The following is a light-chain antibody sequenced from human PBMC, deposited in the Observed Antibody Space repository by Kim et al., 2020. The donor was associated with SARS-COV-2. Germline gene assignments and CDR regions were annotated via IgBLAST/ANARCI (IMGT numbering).Light chain of an antibody. V-gene: IGKV1-39*01. J-gene: IGKJ5*01. CDR3: QQSYRTPIT. Sequence: ASVGDRVNLTCRASQSISSYLNWYQQKPGEAPKLLIYAASRLQSGVPSRFSGSGSGTDFTLTISSLQPEDFATYYCQQSYRTPITFGQGTRLEIK. CDR1: QSISSY. CDR2: AAS.